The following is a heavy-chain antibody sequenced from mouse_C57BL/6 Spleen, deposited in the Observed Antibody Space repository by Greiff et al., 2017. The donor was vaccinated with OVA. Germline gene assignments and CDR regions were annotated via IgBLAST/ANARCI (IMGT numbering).Heavy chain of an antibody. CDR1: GYAFSSYW. CDR2: IYPGDGDT. V-gene: IGHV1-80*01. CDR3: ARRIYYGSSYLDV. D-gene: IGHD1-1*01. J-gene: IGHJ1*03. Sequence: VKLQESGAELVKPGASVKISCKASGYAFSSYWMNWVKQRPGKGLEWIGQIYPGDGDTNYNGKFKGKATLTADKSSSTAYMQLSSLTSEDSAVYFCARRIYYGSSYLDVWGTGTTVTVSS.